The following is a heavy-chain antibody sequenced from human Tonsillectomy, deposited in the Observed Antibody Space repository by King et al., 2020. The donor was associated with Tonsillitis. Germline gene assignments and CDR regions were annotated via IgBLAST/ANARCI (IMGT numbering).Heavy chain of an antibody. V-gene: IGHV1-69*04. CDR1: GGTFRNYA. D-gene: IGHD3-16*02. Sequence: QLVQSGAEVKKPGSSVKVSCKASGGTFRNYAISWVRQAPGQGLEWMGRIIPILGLANYAQKFQGRVTITADKSTSTAYMELSSLRSDDTAVYYCAKXLPDYDYVXGSFRLPSXXXGTLXTVXS. CDR2: IIPILGLA. J-gene: IGHJ5*02. CDR3: AKXLPDYDYVXGSFRLPS.